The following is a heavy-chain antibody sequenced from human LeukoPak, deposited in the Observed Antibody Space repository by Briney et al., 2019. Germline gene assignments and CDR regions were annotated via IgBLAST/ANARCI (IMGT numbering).Heavy chain of an antibody. Sequence: GGSLRLSCAASGFTFNTYWMYWVRQGPGKGLMCVSYINSDGTSTYYADSVKGRFTISRDNSKNTLYLQMNSLRAEDTAVYYCAKFSGVNYDYVWGSYRYGDYYFDYWGQGTLVTVSS. CDR2: INSDGTST. D-gene: IGHD3-16*02. V-gene: IGHV3-74*01. J-gene: IGHJ4*02. CDR3: AKFSGVNYDYVWGSYRYGDYYFDY. CDR1: GFTFNTYW.